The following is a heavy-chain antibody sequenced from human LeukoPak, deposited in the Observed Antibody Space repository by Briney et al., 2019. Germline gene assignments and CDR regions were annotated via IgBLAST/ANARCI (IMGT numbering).Heavy chain of an antibody. CDR3: GRVCDLEQRRPASFDY. CDR2: IYYSGST. V-gene: IGHV4-39*06. J-gene: IGHJ4*02. Sequence: SETLSLTCTVSGVSISSSSYYWGWPRPPPGKGLVWIGSIYYSGSTYYNPSLKSRVTISVDSSKNQFPLKLSCVTAADTAVFYCGRVCDLEQRRPASFDYWGQGTLVTVSS. CDR1: GVSISSSSYY. D-gene: IGHD2-2*01.